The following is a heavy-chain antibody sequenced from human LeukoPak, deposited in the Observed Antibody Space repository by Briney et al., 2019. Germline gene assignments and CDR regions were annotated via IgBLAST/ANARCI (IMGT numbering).Heavy chain of an antibody. J-gene: IGHJ5*02. D-gene: IGHD4-17*01. CDR2: IMPLFGTA. V-gene: IGHV1-69*05. Sequence: SVKVSCKTSGGTFNKSAISWVRQAPGQGLEWLGGIMPLFGTAGYAQKFQGRVTITKDESTRTVYLELTSLTSDDTAVYYCARDVHGDYGSGWFEPWGQGTLVSVSS. CDR1: GGTFNKSA. CDR3: ARDVHGDYGSGWFEP.